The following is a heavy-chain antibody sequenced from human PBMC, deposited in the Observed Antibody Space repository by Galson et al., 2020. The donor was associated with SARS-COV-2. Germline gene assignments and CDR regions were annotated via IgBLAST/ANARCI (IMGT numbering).Heavy chain of an antibody. CDR3: VRGSGAFDY. CDR2: TYYRSKWYN. V-gene: IGHV6-1*01. D-gene: IGHD1-26*01. CDR1: GDSVSSNSAA. Sequence: ETSETLYLTCAISGDSVSSNSAAWNWIRQSPSRGLEWLGRTYYRSKWYNDYAGSVKSRITINPDTSKNQLSLQLNSVTPEDTAVYYCVRGSGAFDYWGRGTLVTVSA. J-gene: IGHJ4*02.